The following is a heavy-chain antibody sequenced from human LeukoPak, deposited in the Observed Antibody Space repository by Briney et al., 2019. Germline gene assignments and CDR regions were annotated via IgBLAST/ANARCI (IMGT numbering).Heavy chain of an antibody. V-gene: IGHV4-38-2*02. Sequence: PSETLSLTCTVSGHSISSGYYWGWIRQPPGKGLEWIGSIYQSGSTNYNPSLKSRVTISVDTSKNQFSLKLSSVTAADTAVYYCARGYDDSGAFDYWGQGTLVTVSS. CDR3: ARGYDDSGAFDY. D-gene: IGHD3-3*01. CDR1: GHSISSGYY. J-gene: IGHJ4*02. CDR2: IYQSGST.